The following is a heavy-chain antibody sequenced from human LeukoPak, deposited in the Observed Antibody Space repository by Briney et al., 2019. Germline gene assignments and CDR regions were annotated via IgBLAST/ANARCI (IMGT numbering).Heavy chain of an antibody. Sequence: ASVKVSCKASGGTFSSYAISWVRQAPGQGLEWMGGIIPIFGTANYAQKFQGRVTITTDESTSTAYTELSSLRSEDTAVYYCARGRGDDYSNYWSYYYMDVWGKGTTVTVSS. CDR1: GGTFSSYA. CDR3: ARGRGDDYSNYWSYYYMDV. CDR2: IIPIFGTA. J-gene: IGHJ6*03. D-gene: IGHD4-11*01. V-gene: IGHV1-69*05.